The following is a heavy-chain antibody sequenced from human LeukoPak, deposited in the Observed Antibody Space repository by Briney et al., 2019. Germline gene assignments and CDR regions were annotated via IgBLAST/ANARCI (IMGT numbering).Heavy chain of an antibody. J-gene: IGHJ4*02. Sequence: PGGSLRLSCAASGFTFSSYAMSWVRQAPGKGLEWVSAISGSGGSTYYADSVKGRFTISRDNSKNTLYLQMNSLRAEDTAVYYCAARGYLTGYRSGGSCYRPFDYWGQGTLVTVSS. CDR2: ISGSGGST. CDR1: GFTFSSYA. V-gene: IGHV3-23*01. CDR3: AARGYLTGYRSGGSCYRPFDY. D-gene: IGHD2-15*01.